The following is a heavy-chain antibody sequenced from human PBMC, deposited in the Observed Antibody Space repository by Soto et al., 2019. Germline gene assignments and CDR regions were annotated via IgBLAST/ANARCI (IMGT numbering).Heavy chain of an antibody. Sequence: EVQLLESGGGLVQPGGSLRLSCVASGFTFSTYAMSWVRQAPGKGLEWVSSISDSGGTTPYADSVKGRFTISRDNSKNTLYLQMNGLRADDTSVYHCAKCGSSRGTSCQNNGMDVWGQGTTVSVSS. D-gene: IGHD2-2*01. CDR1: GFTFSTYA. CDR3: AKCGSSRGTSCQNNGMDV. CDR2: ISDSGGTT. V-gene: IGHV3-23*01. J-gene: IGHJ6*02.